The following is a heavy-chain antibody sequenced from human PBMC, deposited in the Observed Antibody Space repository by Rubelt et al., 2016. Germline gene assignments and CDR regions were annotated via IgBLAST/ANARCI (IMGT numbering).Heavy chain of an antibody. CDR3: ARRGAAMASAFDI. D-gene: IGHD5-24*01. V-gene: IGHV3-30*04. CDR1: GLTFSSSA. CDR2: ISYDGSNK. Sequence: GLTFSSSAMHWVRQAPDKGLEWLAVISYDGSNKYYADSVKGRFTISRDNSKNTLYLQMNSLRAEDTAVYYCARRGAAMASAFDIWGQGTMVTVST. J-gene: IGHJ3*02.